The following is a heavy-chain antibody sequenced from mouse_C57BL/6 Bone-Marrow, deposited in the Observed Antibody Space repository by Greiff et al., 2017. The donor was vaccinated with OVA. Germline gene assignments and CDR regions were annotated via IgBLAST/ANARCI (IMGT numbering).Heavy chain of an antibody. CDR3: ARERRLRGVTYYAMDY. J-gene: IGHJ4*01. CDR1: GYTFTDYY. D-gene: IGHD2-4*01. CDR2: IYPGSGNT. V-gene: IGHV1-76*01. Sequence: VKLMESGAELVRPGASVKLSCKASGYTFTDYYINWVKQRPGQGLEWIARIYPGSGNTYYNEKFKGKATLTAEKSSSTAYMQLSSLTSEDSAVYFCARERRLRGVTYYAMDYWGQGTSVTVSS.